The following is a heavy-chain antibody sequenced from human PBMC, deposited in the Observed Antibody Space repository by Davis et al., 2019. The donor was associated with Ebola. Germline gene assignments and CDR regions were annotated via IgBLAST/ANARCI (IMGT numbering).Heavy chain of an antibody. CDR3: TRGRGRGFDY. J-gene: IGHJ4*02. CDR2: IIHSGSA. CDR1: GGSFTGYY. V-gene: IGHV4-34*01. Sequence: AGSLSLSCAVHGGSFTGYYWTCIPQPPGQGLVWIGEIIHSGSANYNPSLKSRVTISEDTSNNQFSLKLTSMTAADPAVYFCTRGRGRGFDYWGQGTLVTVSS. D-gene: IGHD3-10*01.